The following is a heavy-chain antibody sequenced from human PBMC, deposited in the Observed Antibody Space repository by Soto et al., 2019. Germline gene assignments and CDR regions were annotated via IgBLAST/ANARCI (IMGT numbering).Heavy chain of an antibody. CDR3: AKEAPGGWHFFDT. V-gene: IGHV3-30*18. CDR2: ISDDGSQK. D-gene: IGHD6-19*01. Sequence: GGSLRLSFAASGFPFRTYGMHWVRPAPGKGLEWVAFISDDGSQKYYGDSVKGRFTISRDNSKNTLSLRMISLRTEDTSVYYCAKEAPGGWHFFDTWGQGTLVTV. CDR1: GFPFRTYG. J-gene: IGHJ4*02.